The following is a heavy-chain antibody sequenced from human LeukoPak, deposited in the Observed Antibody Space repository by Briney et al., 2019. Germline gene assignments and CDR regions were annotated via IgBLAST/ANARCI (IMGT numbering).Heavy chain of an antibody. D-gene: IGHD2-21*02. CDR1: GFTFDDYA. CDR2: ISWNSGSI. V-gene: IGHV3-9*01. CDR3: AKGATVVVTAILDY. Sequence: GGSLRLSCAASGFTFDDYAMHWVRQAPGKGLEWVSGISWNSGSIGYADSVKGRFTISRDNAKNSLYLQMNSLRAEDTALYYCAKGATVVVTAILDYWGQGTLVTVSS. J-gene: IGHJ4*02.